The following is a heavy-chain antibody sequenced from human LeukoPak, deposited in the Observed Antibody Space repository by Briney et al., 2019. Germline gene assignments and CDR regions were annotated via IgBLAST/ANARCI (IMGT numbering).Heavy chain of an antibody. D-gene: IGHD2-15*01. J-gene: IGHJ4*02. CDR1: GGSISSYS. Sequence: SETLSLTCTVSGGSISSYSWSWIRQPPGKGLEWIGYIYYSGSTNYNPSLKSRVTISVDTSKNQFSLKLSSVTAADTAVYYCARHLDCSGGSCYPGSDYFDYGAERTLVTVSS. V-gene: IGHV4-59*08. CDR2: IYYSGST. CDR3: ARHLDCSGGSCYPGSDYFDY.